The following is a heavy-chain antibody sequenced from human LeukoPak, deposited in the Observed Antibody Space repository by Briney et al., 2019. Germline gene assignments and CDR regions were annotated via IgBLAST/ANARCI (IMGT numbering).Heavy chain of an antibody. CDR3: ARGGSSGWYEDF. Sequence: SETLSLTCTVSGGSISSYYWSWIRQPPGKKLEWIGYVYNSGSTNYNPSLKSRVTISVDTSKNQFSLKLRSVTAADTAVYYCARGGSSGWYEDFWGQGTLVTVSS. J-gene: IGHJ4*02. CDR1: GGSISSYY. CDR2: VYNSGST. D-gene: IGHD6-19*01. V-gene: IGHV4-59*01.